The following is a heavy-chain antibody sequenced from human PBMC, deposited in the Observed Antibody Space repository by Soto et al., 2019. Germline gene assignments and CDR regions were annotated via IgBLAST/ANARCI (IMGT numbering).Heavy chain of an antibody. CDR2: IYPGYSDT. CDR1: GYXFTSYW. V-gene: IGHV5-51*01. D-gene: IGHD4-17*01. J-gene: IGHJ4*02. Sequence: PXEXLKISCKGSGYXFTSYWIGWLRQMSGKGLECMGIIYPGYSDTRYSPYFQGQVTISADKSIITAYLQLSSMKASDNAMYYCARNDYGGNSVDYWGQGTLGTVSS. CDR3: ARNDYGGNSVDY.